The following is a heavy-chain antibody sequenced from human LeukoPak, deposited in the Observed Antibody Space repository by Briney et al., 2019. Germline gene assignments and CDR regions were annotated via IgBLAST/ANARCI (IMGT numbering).Heavy chain of an antibody. CDR1: GGSISSSSYY. J-gene: IGHJ4*02. CDR2: IYYSGST. CDR3: ARGAVGATTDY. V-gene: IGHV4-39*01. Sequence: SETLSLTCTVSGGSISSSSYYWGWIRQPPGKGLEWIGSIYYSGSTYYNPSLKSRVTISVDTSKNQFSLKLSSVTAADTAVYYCARGAVGATTDYWGQGTLVSVSS. D-gene: IGHD1-26*01.